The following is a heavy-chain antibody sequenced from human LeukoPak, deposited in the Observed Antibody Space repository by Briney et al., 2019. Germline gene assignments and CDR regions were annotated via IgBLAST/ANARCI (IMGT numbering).Heavy chain of an antibody. CDR2: IYHSGST. V-gene: IGHV4-30-2*01. J-gene: IGHJ2*01. Sequence: SETLSLTCADSGGSISSGGYSWSWIRQPPGKGLEWIGYIYHSGSTYYNPSLKSRVTISVDRSKNQFSLKLSSVTAADTAVYYCARASNYYDSSGASYWYFDLWGRGTLVTVSS. CDR3: ARASNYYDSSGASYWYFDL. CDR1: GGSISSGGYS. D-gene: IGHD3-22*01.